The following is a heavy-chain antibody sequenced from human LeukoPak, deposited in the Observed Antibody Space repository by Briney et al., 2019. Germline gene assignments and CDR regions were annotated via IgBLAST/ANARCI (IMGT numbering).Heavy chain of an antibody. V-gene: IGHV5-51*01. CDR1: GYSFTSYW. CDR2: IYPGDSDT. Sequence: GESLKISCQGSGYSFTSYWIGWVRQMPGKGLEWMGIIYPGDSDTRYSPSFQGQVTISADKSTSTAYLRWSSLKASDTAIYYCARAYSYGLFDYWGQGTPVTVSS. J-gene: IGHJ4*02. D-gene: IGHD5-18*01. CDR3: ARAYSYGLFDY.